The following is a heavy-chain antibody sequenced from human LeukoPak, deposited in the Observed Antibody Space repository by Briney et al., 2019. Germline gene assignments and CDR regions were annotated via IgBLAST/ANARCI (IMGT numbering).Heavy chain of an antibody. Sequence: GASVKVSCKASGYTFTSYDINWVRQATGQGLEWMGWMNPNSGNTGYAQKFQGRVTMTTDTSTSTAYMELRSLRSDDTAVYYCAREMATIGGIDYWGQGTLVTVSS. CDR3: AREMATIGGIDY. J-gene: IGHJ4*02. CDR1: GYTFTSYD. V-gene: IGHV1-8*01. CDR2: MNPNSGNT. D-gene: IGHD5-24*01.